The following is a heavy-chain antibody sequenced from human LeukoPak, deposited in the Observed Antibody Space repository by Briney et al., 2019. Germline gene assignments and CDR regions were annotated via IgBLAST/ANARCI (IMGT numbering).Heavy chain of an antibody. CDR1: GFTFSSYW. J-gene: IGHJ6*03. D-gene: IGHD3-22*01. Sequence: GGSLRLSCAASGFTFSSYWMSWVRQAPGKGLEWVANIKQDGSEKYYVGSVKGRFTISRDNAKNSLDLQMNSLRAEDTAVYYCARGSYDSSGYPRYYYYMDVWGKGTTVTVSS. V-gene: IGHV3-7*01. CDR2: IKQDGSEK. CDR3: ARGSYDSSGYPRYYYYMDV.